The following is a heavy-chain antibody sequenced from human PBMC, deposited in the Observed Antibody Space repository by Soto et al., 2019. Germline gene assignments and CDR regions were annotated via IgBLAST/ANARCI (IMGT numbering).Heavy chain of an antibody. Sequence: SETLSLTCAVYGGSFSGYYWSWIRQPPGKGLEWVGEINHSGSTNYNPSLKSRVTISVDTSKNQFSLKLSSVTAADTAVYYCARELEPGIAAAGSAYYYYYYMDVWGKGTTVTVSS. J-gene: IGHJ6*03. CDR2: INHSGST. D-gene: IGHD6-13*01. V-gene: IGHV4-34*01. CDR3: ARELEPGIAAAGSAYYYYYYMDV. CDR1: GGSFSGYY.